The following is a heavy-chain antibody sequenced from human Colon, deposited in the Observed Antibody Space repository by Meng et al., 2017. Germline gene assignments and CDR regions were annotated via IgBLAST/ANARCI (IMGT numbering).Heavy chain of an antibody. CDR3: ARHGGWHFDY. J-gene: IGHJ4*02. CDR2: IYLSGSP. V-gene: IGHV4-4*02. D-gene: IGHD6-19*01. CDR1: GGSISSSNY. Sequence: LRESGPGLVEPSGTLSLTCAVSGGSISSSNYWSCVRQPPGKGLEWIGQIYLSGSPSYNPSLESRVTISVDKSKNQLSLRLTSVTAADTAIYYCARHGGWHFDYWGQGTLVTVSS.